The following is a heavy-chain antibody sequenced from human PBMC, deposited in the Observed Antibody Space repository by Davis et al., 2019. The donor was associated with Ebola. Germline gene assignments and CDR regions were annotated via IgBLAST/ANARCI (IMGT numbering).Heavy chain of an antibody. V-gene: IGHV3-48*03. CDR3: AREVDDSGKRRYYGMDV. Sequence: PGGSLRLSCAASGFTFSSYEMNWVRQAPGKGLEWVSYISSSGSTIYYADSVKGRFTISRDNAKNSLYLQMNSLRAEDTAVYYCAREVDDSGKRRYYGMDVWGQGTTVTVSS. CDR2: ISSSGSTI. CDR1: GFTFSSYE. D-gene: IGHD3-22*01. J-gene: IGHJ6*02.